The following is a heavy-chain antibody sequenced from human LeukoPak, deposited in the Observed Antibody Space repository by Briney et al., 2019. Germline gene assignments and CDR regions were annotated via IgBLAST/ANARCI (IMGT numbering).Heavy chain of an antibody. CDR1: GGSISSGGYY. CDR2: TYYSGST. V-gene: IGHV4-31*03. D-gene: IGHD3-16*01. Sequence: PSETLSFTCTVSGGSISSGGYYWIWIRQHPGKGLEWIGYTYYSGSTYYNPSLKSRVTISVDTSKNQLSLNLSSVTAADTVVYYCARVLSDDGSPYTHYGMAVWGQGTTVTVSS. CDR3: ARVLSDDGSPYTHYGMAV. J-gene: IGHJ6*02.